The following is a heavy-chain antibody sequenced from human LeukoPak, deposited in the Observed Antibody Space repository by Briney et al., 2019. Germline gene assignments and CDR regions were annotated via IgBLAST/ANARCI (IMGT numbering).Heavy chain of an antibody. J-gene: IGHJ6*02. Sequence: GGSLRLSCAADGFTFGSSAMNWVRQAPGKGLEWVSVIYSGGSTYYADSVKGRFTISRHNSKNTLYLQMNSLRAEDTAVYYCASDGMDVWGQGTTVTVSS. CDR3: ASDGMDV. CDR2: IYSGGST. V-gene: IGHV3-53*04. CDR1: GFTFGSSA.